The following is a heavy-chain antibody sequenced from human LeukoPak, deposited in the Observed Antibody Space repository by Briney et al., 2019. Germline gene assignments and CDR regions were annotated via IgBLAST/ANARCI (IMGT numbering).Heavy chain of an antibody. CDR2: IYYSGST. CDR3: ARDPSYYGSGEFDY. J-gene: IGHJ4*02. Sequence: SETLSLTCTVSGGSISSYYWSWIRQPPGKGLEWIGYIYYSGSTNYNPSLKSRVTISVDTSKNQFSLKLSSVTAADTAVYYCARDPSYYGSGEFDYWGQGTLVTVSS. CDR1: GGSISSYY. D-gene: IGHD3-10*01. V-gene: IGHV4-59*01.